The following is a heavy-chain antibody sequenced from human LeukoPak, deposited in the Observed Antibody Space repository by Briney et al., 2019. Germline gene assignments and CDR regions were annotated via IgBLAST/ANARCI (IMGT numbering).Heavy chain of an antibody. V-gene: IGHV4-59*01. CDR1: GGSISSYY. Sequence: SETLSLTCTVSGGSISSYYWSWVRQPPGKGLEWIGYIYYSGSTKYNPSLKSRVTISVDTSNNQFSLKLSSVTAADTAVYYCARVPDYGDYVKLWFDPWGQGTLVTVSS. J-gene: IGHJ5*02. CDR2: IYYSGST. D-gene: IGHD4-17*01. CDR3: ARVPDYGDYVKLWFDP.